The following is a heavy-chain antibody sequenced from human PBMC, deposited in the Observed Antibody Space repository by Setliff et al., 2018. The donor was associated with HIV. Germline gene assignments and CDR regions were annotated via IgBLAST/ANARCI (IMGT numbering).Heavy chain of an antibody. D-gene: IGHD5-12*01. CDR3: ARDVGRDGYCFDH. V-gene: IGHV1-46*01. J-gene: IGHJ4*02. CDR1: GYTFTSYY. Sequence: ASVKVSCKASGYTFTSYYMHWVRQAPGQGLEWMGIINPSGGSTNYAQKFQGRVTMTTDRSTSTAYMELRSLRSDDTAVYYCARDVGRDGYCFDHWGQGTLVTVSS. CDR2: INPSGGST.